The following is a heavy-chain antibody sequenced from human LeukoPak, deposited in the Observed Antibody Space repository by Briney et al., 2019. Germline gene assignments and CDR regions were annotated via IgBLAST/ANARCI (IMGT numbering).Heavy chain of an antibody. V-gene: IGHV3-11*06. Sequence: PGGSLRLSCAASGFTFSDYYMSWIPKAPGKGLEWVSYISSSSSYIYYADSVKGRFTISRDNAKNSLYLQMNSLRAEDTAVYYCARLVTMVRGVPDYWGQGTLVTVSS. J-gene: IGHJ4*02. CDR1: GFTFSDYY. CDR2: ISSSSSYI. D-gene: IGHD3-10*01. CDR3: ARLVTMVRGVPDY.